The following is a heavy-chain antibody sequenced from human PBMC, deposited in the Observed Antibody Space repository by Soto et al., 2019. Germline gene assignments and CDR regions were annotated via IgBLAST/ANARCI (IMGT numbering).Heavy chain of an antibody. J-gene: IGHJ4*02. CDR2: IKGDGTNT. D-gene: IGHD5-12*01. Sequence: GSLRLSCVASGFTFNIYWMHWVRQAPGKGLEWVSRIKGDGTNTGYADSVKGRFTISRDNVKNTLYLQMNSLRAEDTAVYYCARGLSGYYGFDYWGQGTLVTVSS. CDR1: GFTFNIYW. V-gene: IGHV3-74*01. CDR3: ARGLSGYYGFDY.